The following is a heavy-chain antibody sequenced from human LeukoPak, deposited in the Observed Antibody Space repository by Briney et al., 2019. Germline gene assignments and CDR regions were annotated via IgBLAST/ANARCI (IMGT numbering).Heavy chain of an antibody. D-gene: IGHD6-13*01. J-gene: IGHJ6*03. CDR3: ARDRSSSLDYYYYYYMDV. CDR2: IYTSGST. V-gene: IGHV4-4*07. Sequence: PSETLSLTCTVSGGSISSYYWSWLRQPAGKGLEWIGRIYTSGSTNYNPSLKSRVTMSVDTSKNQFSLKLSSVTAADTAVYYCARDRSSSLDYYYYYYMDVWGKGTTVTISS. CDR1: GGSISSYY.